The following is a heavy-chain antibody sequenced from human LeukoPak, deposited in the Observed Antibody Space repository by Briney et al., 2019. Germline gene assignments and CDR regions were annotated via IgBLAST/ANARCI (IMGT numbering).Heavy chain of an antibody. Sequence: GGSLRLSCAASGFSVSSNYMSWVPQAPGKGLEWVSVFYSGGSTYYADSVKGRFNISRDNSKNTLYLQMNSLRAEDTAVYYCARDAPPIVATPIDYWGQGTLVTVSS. CDR1: GFSVSSNY. CDR3: ARDAPPIVATPIDY. CDR2: FYSGGST. V-gene: IGHV3-66*01. D-gene: IGHD5-12*01. J-gene: IGHJ4*02.